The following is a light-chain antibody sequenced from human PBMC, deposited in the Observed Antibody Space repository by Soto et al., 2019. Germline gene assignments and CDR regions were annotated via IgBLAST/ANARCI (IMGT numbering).Light chain of an antibody. J-gene: IGKJ1*01. CDR3: QQYNSYSVT. V-gene: IGKV1-5*01. CDR2: DAS. CDR1: QSISSW. Sequence: DIQMTQSPSTLSASVGDRVTITCRASQSISSWLAWYQQKPGKAPKLLIYDASSLESGVPSRLSGSGSGTEFTLTISSLQPDDFATYYCQQYNSYSVTFGQGTKVDIK.